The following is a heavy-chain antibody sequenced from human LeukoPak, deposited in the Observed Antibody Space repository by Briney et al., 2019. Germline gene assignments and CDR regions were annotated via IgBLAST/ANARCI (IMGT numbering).Heavy chain of an antibody. CDR3: AKDQSGGLDY. D-gene: IGHD3-10*01. CDR2: INYSGTT. J-gene: IGHJ4*02. CDR1: GGSITRGGFF. V-gene: IGHV4-31*03. Sequence: SQTLSLTCTVSGGSITRGGFFWSWVRQHPGKALEWIGYINYSGTTFRNPFLQSRVSISVDTSKNQFSLNVTSMTVADTAVYFCAKDQSGGLDYWGQGILVTVPS.